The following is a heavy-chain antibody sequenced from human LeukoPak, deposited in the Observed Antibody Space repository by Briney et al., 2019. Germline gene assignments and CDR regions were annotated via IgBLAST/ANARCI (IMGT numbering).Heavy chain of an antibody. Sequence: SVKVSCKASGGTFSNYALSWMRQAPGQGLEWMGRIIVILGIADYAQKFQGRVTITADKSTTTVYMELSSLRSQDTAVYYCARDGMLRGVIDYSGMDVWGQGTTVTVSS. CDR2: IIVILGIA. D-gene: IGHD3-10*01. CDR3: ARDGMLRGVIDYSGMDV. CDR1: GGTFSNYA. V-gene: IGHV1-69*04. J-gene: IGHJ6*02.